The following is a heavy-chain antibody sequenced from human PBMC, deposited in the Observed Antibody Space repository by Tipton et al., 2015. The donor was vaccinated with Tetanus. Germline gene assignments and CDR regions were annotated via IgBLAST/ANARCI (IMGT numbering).Heavy chain of an antibody. J-gene: IGHJ3*02. CDR3: ARQKDNGFDI. CDR2: ISWNSGSI. V-gene: IGHV3-9*01. Sequence: SLRLSCAASGFTFDDYAMHWVRQAPGKGLEWVSGISWNSGSIGYADSVKGRFTISRDNAKNSLYLQMNSLRDDDTAVYYCARQKDNGFDIWGQGTMVSVSS. CDR1: GFTFDDYA.